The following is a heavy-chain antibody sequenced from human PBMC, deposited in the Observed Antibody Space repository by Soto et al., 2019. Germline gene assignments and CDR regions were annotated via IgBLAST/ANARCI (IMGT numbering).Heavy chain of an antibody. J-gene: IGHJ6*02. CDR3: ARDWGHSSGWYYYYYGMDV. V-gene: IGHV1-18*04. CDR2: NSAYNGNT. Sequence: QVQLVQSGAEVKKPGASVKVSCKASGYTFTSYGISWVRQAPGQGLEWMGWNSAYNGNTNYAQKHQGRVTMTTDTSTSTDYMELRSLRSDDTAVYYCARDWGHSSGWYYYYYGMDVWGQGTTVTVSS. CDR1: GYTFTSYG. D-gene: IGHD6-19*01.